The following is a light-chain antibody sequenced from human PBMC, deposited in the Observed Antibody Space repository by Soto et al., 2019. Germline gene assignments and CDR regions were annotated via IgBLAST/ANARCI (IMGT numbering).Light chain of an antibody. J-gene: IGLJ2*01. CDR3: ATWDSSLSGVV. CDR1: KSDIGIYDF. Sequence: QSALTQPPSASGSPGQSVTISCTGSKSDIGIYDFVSWYQHHPGKAPRLIIYEVVQRPSGVPDRFSGSKSGNTASLTVSGLQAADEADYYCATWDSSLSGVVFGGGTKLTVL. V-gene: IGLV2-8*01. CDR2: EVV.